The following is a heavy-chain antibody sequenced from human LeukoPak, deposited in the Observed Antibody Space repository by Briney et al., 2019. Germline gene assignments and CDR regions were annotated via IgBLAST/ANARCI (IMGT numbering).Heavy chain of an antibody. D-gene: IGHD6-13*01. CDR2: ISVSGAGT. CDR1: GFTFSSYA. V-gene: IGHV3-23*01. CDR3: TKNRDSSIWTDFHY. J-gene: IGHJ4*02. Sequence: GGSLRLSCAASGFTFSSYAMSWVRQALGKGLEWVSAISVSGAGTYYADSVKGRFTISRDHSKNTLYLQMNSLRAEDTAVYSCTKNRDSSIWTDFHYWGQGTLVTVSA.